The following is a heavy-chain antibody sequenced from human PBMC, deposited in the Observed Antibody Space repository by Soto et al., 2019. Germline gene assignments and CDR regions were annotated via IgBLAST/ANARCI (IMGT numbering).Heavy chain of an antibody. CDR3: AREGFWSGYYTNYGMDV. J-gene: IGHJ6*02. CDR1: GFTFSSYE. Sequence: GGSLRLSCAASGFTFSSYEMNWVRQAPGKGLEWVSYISSGSSTIYYADSVKGRFTISRDNAKNSLYLQMNSLRAEDTAVYYCAREGFWSGYYTNYGMDVWGQGTTVTVSS. CDR2: ISSGSSTI. V-gene: IGHV3-48*03. D-gene: IGHD3-3*01.